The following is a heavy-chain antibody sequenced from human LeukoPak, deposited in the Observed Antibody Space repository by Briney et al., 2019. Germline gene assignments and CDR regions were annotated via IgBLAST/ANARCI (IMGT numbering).Heavy chain of an antibody. CDR3: AKGGPLYGDYDY. Sequence: GGSLILSCAASGFTFSSYAMSWVRQAPGKGLEWVSAISGIGGSTYYADSVKGRFTISRDNSKNTLYVQMNSLRAEDTAVYYCAKGGPLYGDYDYWGQGTLVTVSS. J-gene: IGHJ4*02. V-gene: IGHV3-23*01. CDR1: GFTFSSYA. CDR2: ISGIGGST. D-gene: IGHD4-17*01.